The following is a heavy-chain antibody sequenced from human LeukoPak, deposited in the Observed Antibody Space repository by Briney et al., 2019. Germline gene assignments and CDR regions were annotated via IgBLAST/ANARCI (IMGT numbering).Heavy chain of an antibody. J-gene: IGHJ5*02. Sequence: ASVKVSCKASGYTFTSYGISWVRQAPGQGREWMGWISAYNGNTNYAQKLQGRVTMTTDTSTSTAYMELRSLRSDDTAVYYCARAILIAAAGIGWFDPWGQGTLVTVSS. V-gene: IGHV1-18*01. CDR3: ARAILIAAAGIGWFDP. CDR1: GYTFTSYG. D-gene: IGHD6-13*01. CDR2: ISAYNGNT.